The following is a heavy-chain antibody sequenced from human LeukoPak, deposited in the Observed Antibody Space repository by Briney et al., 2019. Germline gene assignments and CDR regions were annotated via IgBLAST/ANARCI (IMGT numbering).Heavy chain of an antibody. CDR2: INVGNGNT. V-gene: IGHV1-3*01. J-gene: IGHJ4*02. CDR1: GYTFTSYA. CDR3: ARGGLRYYYDSSGYYGY. Sequence: ASVKVSCKASGYTFTSYAMHWVRQAPGQRLDWMGWINVGNGNTKYSQKFQGRVTITRDTSASTAYMELSSLRSEDTAVYYCARGGLRYYYDSSGYYGYWGQGTLVTVSS. D-gene: IGHD3-22*01.